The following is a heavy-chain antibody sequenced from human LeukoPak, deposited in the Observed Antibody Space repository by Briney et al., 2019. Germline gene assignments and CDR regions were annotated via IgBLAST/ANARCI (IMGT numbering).Heavy chain of an antibody. CDR3: AKDLPLWFGELLIDY. Sequence: GGSLKLSCAASGFTFSSYAMSWVRQAPGKGLEWVSAISGSGGSTYYADSVKGRLTISRDKSKNTLYLQMNSLRAEDTAVYYCAKDLPLWFGELLIDYWGQGTLVTVSS. J-gene: IGHJ4*02. V-gene: IGHV3-23*01. CDR2: ISGSGGST. D-gene: IGHD3-10*01. CDR1: GFTFSSYA.